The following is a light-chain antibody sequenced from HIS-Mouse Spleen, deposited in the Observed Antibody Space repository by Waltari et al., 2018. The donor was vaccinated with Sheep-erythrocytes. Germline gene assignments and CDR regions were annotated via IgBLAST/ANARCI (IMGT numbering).Light chain of an antibody. CDR3: SSYTSSSTWV. J-gene: IGLJ3*02. CDR2: EVS. Sequence: QSALTQPASESGSPGHSVTLSGTGTPSVVGGYKYVAWYQQHPGKAPTLMIYEVSNRPSGVSNRFSGSKSGNTASLTISGLQAEDEADYYCSSYTSSSTWVFGGGTKLTVL. CDR1: PSVVGGYKY. V-gene: IGLV2-14*01.